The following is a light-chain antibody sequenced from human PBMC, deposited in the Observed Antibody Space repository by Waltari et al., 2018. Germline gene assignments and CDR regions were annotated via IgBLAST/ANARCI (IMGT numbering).Light chain of an antibody. CDR2: RNN. CDR1: NSNIGSNY. J-gene: IGLJ3*02. V-gene: IGLV1-47*01. Sequence: QSVLTQPPSASGTPGQRVTISCSGRNSNIGSNYVYWYQHVPGAAPKLLIYRNNQRPSGVPDRFSGSKSGTSASLAISGLRSEDEADYYCAAWDDSLSRWLLGGGTKLTVL. CDR3: AAWDDSLSRWL.